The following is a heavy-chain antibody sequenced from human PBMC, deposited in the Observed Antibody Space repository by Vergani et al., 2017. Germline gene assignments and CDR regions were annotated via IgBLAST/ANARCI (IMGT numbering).Heavy chain of an antibody. CDR2: IYHSGST. CDR1: GYSINSGFY. J-gene: IGHJ6*03. D-gene: IGHD3-10*01. V-gene: IGHV4-38-2*02. CDR3: ARSLSMVRGIIINYYMDV. Sequence: QVQLQESGPGLVKPSETLSLTCTVSGYSINSGFYWGWIRQPPGKGLEWIGSIYHSGSTYYNPSLKTRVTISVDTSKNQFPLNLSSVTAADTAVFYCARSLSMVRGIIINYYMDVWGKGTTVTVSS.